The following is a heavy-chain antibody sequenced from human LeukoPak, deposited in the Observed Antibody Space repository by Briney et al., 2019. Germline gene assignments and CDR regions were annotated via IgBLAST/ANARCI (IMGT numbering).Heavy chain of an antibody. J-gene: IGHJ3*02. D-gene: IGHD3-22*01. CDR3: AKGDSSGYRQSYDAFDI. V-gene: IGHV3-23*01. CDR2: ISGSGGST. Sequence: QTGGSLRLSCAASGFTFSSYAMSWVRQAPGKGLEWVSAISGSGGSTYYADSVKGRFTISRDNSKNTLYLQMNSLRAEDTAVYYCAKGDSSGYRQSYDAFDIWGQGTMVTVSS. CDR1: GFTFSSYA.